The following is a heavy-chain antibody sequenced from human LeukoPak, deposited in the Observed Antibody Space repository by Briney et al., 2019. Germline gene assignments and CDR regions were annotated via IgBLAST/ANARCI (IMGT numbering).Heavy chain of an antibody. V-gene: IGHV4-59*01. D-gene: IGHD1-26*01. CDR2: IYYSGST. Sequence: PSETLSLTCTVSGGSISSYYWSWIRQPPGKGLEWIGYIYYSGSTNYNPSLKSRVTISVDTSKNQFSLRLNSVTAADTAVCYCARDPSGSYYLSGAFDIWGQGTMVTVSS. CDR1: GGSISSYY. J-gene: IGHJ3*02. CDR3: ARDPSGSYYLSGAFDI.